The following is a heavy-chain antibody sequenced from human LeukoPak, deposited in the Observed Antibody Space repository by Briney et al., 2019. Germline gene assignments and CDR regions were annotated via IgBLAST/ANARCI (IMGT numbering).Heavy chain of an antibody. CDR2: IKSKTDGGTT. CDR3: TTDRILTGYYKTPDFDY. Sequence: GGSLRLSCAASGFTFSNAWMSWVRQAPGKGLEWVGRIKSKTDGGTTDYAAPVKGRFTISRDDSKNTLYLQMNSLKTEDTAVYYCTTDRILTGYYKTPDFDYWGQGTLVTVSS. V-gene: IGHV3-15*01. D-gene: IGHD3-9*01. CDR1: GFTFSNAW. J-gene: IGHJ4*02.